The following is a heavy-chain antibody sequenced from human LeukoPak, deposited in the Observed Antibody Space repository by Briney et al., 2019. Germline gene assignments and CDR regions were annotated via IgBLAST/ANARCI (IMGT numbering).Heavy chain of an antibody. J-gene: IGHJ4*02. Sequence: GSLRLSCAASGFTFSSYEMNWIRQPPGKGLEWIGSIYYSGSTYYNPSLMSRVAISVDTSKNHFSLRLSSVTAADTAVYFCARREGRLWFHFDYWGQGTLVTVSS. V-gene: IGHV4-39*02. CDR3: ARREGRLWFHFDY. D-gene: IGHD5-18*01. CDR1: GFTFSSYE. CDR2: IYYSGST.